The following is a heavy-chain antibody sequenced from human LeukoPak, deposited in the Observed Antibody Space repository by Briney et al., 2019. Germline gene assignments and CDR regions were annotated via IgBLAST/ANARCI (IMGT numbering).Heavy chain of an antibody. Sequence: SETLSLTCAVYGGSFSGYYWSWIREPPGKGLEWIGEINHSGSTNYNPSLKSRVTISVDTSKNQFSLKLSSVTAADTAVYYCARGTTYYYGSGSYDYWGQGTLVTASS. CDR3: ARGTTYYYGSGSYDY. J-gene: IGHJ4*02. CDR2: INHSGST. CDR1: GGSFSGYY. D-gene: IGHD3-10*01. V-gene: IGHV4-34*01.